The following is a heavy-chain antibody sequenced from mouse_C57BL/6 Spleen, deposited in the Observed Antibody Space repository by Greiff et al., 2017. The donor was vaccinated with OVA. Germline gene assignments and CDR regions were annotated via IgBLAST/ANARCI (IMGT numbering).Heavy chain of an antibody. D-gene: IGHD3-3*01. J-gene: IGHJ2*01. CDR3: ARHRGNSFDY. CDR1: GFTFSSYT. Sequence: EVQLQESGGGLVKPGGSLKLSCAASGFTFSSYTMSWVRQTPEKRLEWVATISGGGGNTYYPDSVKGRFTISRDNAKNTLYLQMSSLWSEDTALYYCARHRGNSFDYWGQGTTLTVSS. CDR2: ISGGGGNT. V-gene: IGHV5-9*01.